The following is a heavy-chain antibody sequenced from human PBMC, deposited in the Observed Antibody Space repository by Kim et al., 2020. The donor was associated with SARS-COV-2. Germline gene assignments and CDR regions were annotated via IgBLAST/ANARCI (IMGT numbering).Heavy chain of an antibody. Sequence: SVKVSCKASGGTFSSYAISWVRQAPGQGLEWMGRIIPILGIANYAQKFQGRVTITADKSTSTAYMELSSLRSEDTAVYYCARGGMATITGDYWGQGTLVTVSS. D-gene: IGHD5-12*01. CDR3: ARGGMATITGDY. CDR1: GGTFSSYA. CDR2: IIPILGIA. V-gene: IGHV1-69*04. J-gene: IGHJ4*02.